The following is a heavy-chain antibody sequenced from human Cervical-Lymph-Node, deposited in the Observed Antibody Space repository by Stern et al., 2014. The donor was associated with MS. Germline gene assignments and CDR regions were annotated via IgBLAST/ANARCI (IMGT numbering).Heavy chain of an antibody. V-gene: IGHV3-33*01. D-gene: IGHD3-10*01. Sequence: DQLVESGGGVVQPGRSLRLSWAASGFTFSSYGMHWVRQAPGKGMEWVAVIWYDGSNKYYADSVKGRFTISRDNSKNTLYLQMNSLRAEDTAVYYCARDRGGKGPVDYWGQGTLVTVSS. CDR1: GFTFSSYG. J-gene: IGHJ4*02. CDR2: IWYDGSNK. CDR3: ARDRGGKGPVDY.